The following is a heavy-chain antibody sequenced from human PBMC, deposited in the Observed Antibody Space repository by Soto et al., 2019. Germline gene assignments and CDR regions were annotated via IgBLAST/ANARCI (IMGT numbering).Heavy chain of an antibody. CDR2: INHSGST. J-gene: IGHJ6*03. V-gene: IGHV4-34*01. Sequence: SETLSLTCAVYGGSFSGYYWSLIRQPPGKGLEWIGEINHSGSTNYNPSLKSRVTISVDTSKNQFSLKLSSVTAADTAVYYCARGRGYCSSTSCLRYYYYYYYMDVWGKGTTVTVSS. CDR1: GGSFSGYY. CDR3: ARGRGYCSSTSCLRYYYYYYYMDV. D-gene: IGHD2-2*03.